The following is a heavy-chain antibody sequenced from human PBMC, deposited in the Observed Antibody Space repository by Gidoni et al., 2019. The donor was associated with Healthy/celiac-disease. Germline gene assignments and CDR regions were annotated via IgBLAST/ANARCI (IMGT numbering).Heavy chain of an antibody. CDR3: ARDLFYYDSSGYYRGWYFDL. D-gene: IGHD3-22*01. J-gene: IGHJ2*01. CDR2: INSDGSST. CDR1: GFPFSRSW. V-gene: IGHV3-74*01. Sequence: EVQLVESGGGLVQPGGSLRLSCAASGFPFSRSWLHWVRQAPGKGLVWVSRINSDGSSTSYADSVKGRFTISRDNAKNTLYLQMNSLRAEDTAVYYCARDLFYYDSSGYYRGWYFDLWGRGTLVTVSS.